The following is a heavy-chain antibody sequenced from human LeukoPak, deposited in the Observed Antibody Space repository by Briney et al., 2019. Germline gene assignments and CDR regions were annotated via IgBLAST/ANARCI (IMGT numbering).Heavy chain of an antibody. D-gene: IGHD6-13*01. CDR1: GGSFSGYY. CDR3: ARVGAGYSSSLSRYYYYGMDV. V-gene: IGHV4-34*01. J-gene: IGHJ6*02. Sequence: SETLSLTCAVSGGSFSGYYWTWIRQPPGKGLEWIGEINHSGSANYNPSLKSRVTISVDTSKNQFSLKLSSVTAADTAVYYCARVGAGYSSSLSRYYYYGMDVWGQGTTVTVSS. CDR2: INHSGSA.